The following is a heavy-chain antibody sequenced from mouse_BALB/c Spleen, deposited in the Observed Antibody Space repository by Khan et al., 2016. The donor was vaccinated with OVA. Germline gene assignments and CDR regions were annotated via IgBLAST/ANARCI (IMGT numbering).Heavy chain of an antibody. D-gene: IGHD2-1*01. Sequence: QVQLQQSGAELVKPGASVKLSCKTSGYTFTSYWIQWVKQRPGQGLGWIGEIFPGTGTTYYNENFKGKATLTIDTSSPTAYMQLSSLTSEDSAVYFCARGYFGNYEFAYWGQGTLVTVSA. CDR3: ARGYFGNYEFAY. J-gene: IGHJ3*01. CDR1: GYTFTSYW. CDR2: IFPGTGTT. V-gene: IGHV1S132*01.